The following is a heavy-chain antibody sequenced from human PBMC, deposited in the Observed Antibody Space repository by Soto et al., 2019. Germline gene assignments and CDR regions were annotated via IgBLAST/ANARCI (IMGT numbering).Heavy chain of an antibody. CDR2: IYYSGST. V-gene: IGHV4-31*03. Sequence: SETLSLTCTVSGGSISSGGYYWSWIRQHPGKGLEWIGYIYYSGSTYYNPSLKSRVTISEDTSKNQFSLKLSSVTAADTAVYYCATPGGGYNRDYYGMDVWGQGTTVTVSS. D-gene: IGHD6-13*01. CDR3: ATPGGGYNRDYYGMDV. J-gene: IGHJ6*02. CDR1: GGSISSGGYY.